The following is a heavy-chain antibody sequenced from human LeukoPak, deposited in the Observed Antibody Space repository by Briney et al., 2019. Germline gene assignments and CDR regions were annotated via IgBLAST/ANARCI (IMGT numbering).Heavy chain of an antibody. CDR3: ARGPDFYDSSGYYPI. J-gene: IGHJ4*02. D-gene: IGHD3-22*01. CDR2: INHSGST. V-gene: IGHV4-34*01. CDR1: GGSFGNYY. Sequence: PSETLSLTCAVYGGSFGNYYWGWIRQPPGKGLEWIGEINHSGSTKYNPSLKSRVTISVDRSKNQFSLKLSSVTAADTAVYYCARGPDFYDSSGYYPIWGQGTLVTVSS.